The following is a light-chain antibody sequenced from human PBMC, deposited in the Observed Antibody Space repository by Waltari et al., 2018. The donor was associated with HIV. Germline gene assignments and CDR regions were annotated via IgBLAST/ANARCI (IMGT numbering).Light chain of an antibody. CDR1: HSIGTS. V-gene: IGKV3-11*01. CDR2: DAS. CDR3: QQRSNWPPLT. J-gene: IGKJ4*01. Sequence: EIVLTQSPATLSVSPGDRATLSCRASHSIGTSLAWYQQKPGQAPRLILYDASRGAIGIPARFSGSGSGTDVTLTISNVEPEDFAVYYCQQRSNWPPLTFGGGTKVEIK.